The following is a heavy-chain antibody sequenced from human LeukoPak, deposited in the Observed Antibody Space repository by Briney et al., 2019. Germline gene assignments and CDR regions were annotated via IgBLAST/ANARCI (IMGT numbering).Heavy chain of an antibody. CDR3: TTDSAAY. V-gene: IGHV3-15*01. Sequence: PGGSLRRSCAASGFTFSNAWMTWVRQAPGKGLEWVGRVKRKIDGETTDYAAAVKGRFAISRDDSKNTVYLQMNSLKTEDTALYYCTTDSAAYWGQGTLVTVS. CDR2: VKRKIDGETT. CDR1: GFTFSNAW. J-gene: IGHJ4*02.